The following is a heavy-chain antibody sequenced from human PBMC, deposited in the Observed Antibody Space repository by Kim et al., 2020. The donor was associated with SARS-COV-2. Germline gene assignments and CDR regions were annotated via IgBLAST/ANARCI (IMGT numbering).Heavy chain of an antibody. D-gene: IGHD2-15*01. Sequence: YGDSVKGRFTISRDNSKNTLYLQMNSLRGEDTAVYYCVRGDCSGGNCATDYWGQGTLVTVSS. CDR3: VRGDCSGGNCATDY. V-gene: IGHV3-33*01. J-gene: IGHJ4*02.